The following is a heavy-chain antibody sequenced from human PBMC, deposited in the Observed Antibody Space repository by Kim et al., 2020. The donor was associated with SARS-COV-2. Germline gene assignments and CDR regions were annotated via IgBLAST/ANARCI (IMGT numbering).Heavy chain of an antibody. CDR3: ARDFLMDGYNLVLGEETWFDP. D-gene: IGHD5-12*01. Sequence: ASVKVSCKASGYTFTSYAMHWVRQAPGQRLEWMGWINAGNGNTKYSQKFQGRVTITRDTSASTAYMELSSLRSEDTAVYYCARDFLMDGYNLVLGEETWFDPWGQGTLVTVSS. J-gene: IGHJ5*02. CDR2: INAGNGNT. CDR1: GYTFTSYA. V-gene: IGHV1-3*01.